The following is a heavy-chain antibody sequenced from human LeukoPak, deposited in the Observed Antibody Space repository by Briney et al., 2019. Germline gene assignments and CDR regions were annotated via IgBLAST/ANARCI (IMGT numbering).Heavy chain of an antibody. CDR2: IYYSGST. V-gene: IGHV4-39*01. J-gene: IGHJ3*02. CDR1: GGSISSSSYY. Sequence: SETLSLTCTVSGGSISSSSYYWGWIRQPPGKGLEWIGSIYYSGSTYYNPSLKSRVTISVDTSKNQFSLKLSSVTAADTAVYYCARVLWFKSSSSESDAFDIWGQGTMVTVSS. D-gene: IGHD6-6*01. CDR3: ARVLWFKSSSSESDAFDI.